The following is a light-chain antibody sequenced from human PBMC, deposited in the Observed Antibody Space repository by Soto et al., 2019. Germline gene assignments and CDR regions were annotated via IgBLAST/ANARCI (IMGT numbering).Light chain of an antibody. V-gene: IGKV1-27*01. CDR2: AAS. Sequence: DIQMTQSPSSLSASLGDRVTITCRASQGIGVYLAWFQQKPGKVPKLLIYAASTLQSGVPSRFSGSGSGTDFTLTITSLQPEDVATYYCQKYNGAPLTFGGGTKVEIK. CDR1: QGIGVY. CDR3: QKYNGAPLT. J-gene: IGKJ4*01.